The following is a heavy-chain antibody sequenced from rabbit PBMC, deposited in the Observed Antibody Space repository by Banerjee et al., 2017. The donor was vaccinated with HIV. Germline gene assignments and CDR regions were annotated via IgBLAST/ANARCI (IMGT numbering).Heavy chain of an antibody. CDR3: ARDRDGTGESSFDL. CDR1: GFDFSSRYW. Sequence: QEQLEESGGDLVKPEGSLTLTCTASGFDFSSRYWICWVRQAPGKGLEWIGCIYGGGSDNAHYAGWAKGRFTISKTSSTTVTLQMTSLTAADTATYFCARDRDGTGESSFDLWGPGTLVT. CDR2: IYGGGSDNA. J-gene: IGHJ4*01. V-gene: IGHV1S45*01. D-gene: IGHD7-1*01.